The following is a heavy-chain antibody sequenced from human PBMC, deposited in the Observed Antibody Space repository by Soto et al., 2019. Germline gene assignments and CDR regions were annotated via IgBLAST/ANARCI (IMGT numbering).Heavy chain of an antibody. D-gene: IGHD4-17*01. CDR3: TTDYGDYYYMDV. Sequence: GGSLRLSCAASGFTFSNAWMSWVRQAPGKGLEWVGRIKSKTDGGTTDYAAPVKGRFTISRDDSKNTLYLQMNSLKTEDTAVYYCTTDYGDYYYMDVWGKGTTVTVSS. CDR2: IKSKTDGGTT. V-gene: IGHV3-15*01. CDR1: GFTFSNAW. J-gene: IGHJ6*03.